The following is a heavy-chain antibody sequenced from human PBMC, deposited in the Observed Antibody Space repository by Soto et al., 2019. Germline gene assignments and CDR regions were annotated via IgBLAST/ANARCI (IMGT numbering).Heavy chain of an antibody. D-gene: IGHD5-12*01. V-gene: IGHV1-2*02. CDR3: GRGRSGQIVVFY. J-gene: IGHJ4*02. CDR1: GYTFTGDY. Sequence: ASVKVSFKASGYTFTGDYIHWVRQAPEQGPEWMGEIGPESGATRYAQKFQGRVTMTRDMSITTVYMELNNLSPDDTAVYYCGRGRSGQIVVFYWGQGTPVTSPQ. CDR2: IGPESGAT.